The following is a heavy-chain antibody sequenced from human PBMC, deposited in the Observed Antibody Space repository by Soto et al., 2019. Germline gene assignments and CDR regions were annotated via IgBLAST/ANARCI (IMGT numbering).Heavy chain of an antibody. CDR1: GFTFSNYW. J-gene: IGHJ4*02. CDR3: AKAFYNGNSDFGY. D-gene: IGHD3-10*01. Sequence: EVHLVESGGGLVQPGGSLRLSCAASGFTFSNYWMTWVRQAPGKELEWVANINPDGGAKYYVDSVKSRFTLSRDNAKNSLCLQMSSLRAEDAAVYYCAKAFYNGNSDFGYWGQGTLVTVSS. V-gene: IGHV3-7*05. CDR2: INPDGGAK.